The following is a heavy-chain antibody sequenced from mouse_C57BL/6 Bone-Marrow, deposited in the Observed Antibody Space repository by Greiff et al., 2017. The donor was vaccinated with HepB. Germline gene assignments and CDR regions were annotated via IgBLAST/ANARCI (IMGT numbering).Heavy chain of an antibody. CDR1: GYTFTSYW. V-gene: IGHV1-5*01. Sequence: VHVKQSGTVLARPGASVKMSCKTSGYTFTSYWMHWVKQRPGQGLEWIGAIYPGNSDTSYNQKFKGKAKLTAVTSASTAYMELSSLTNEDSAVYYCTKKSIYYDYDEGYWGQGTTLTVSS. J-gene: IGHJ2*01. CDR2: IYPGNSDT. D-gene: IGHD2-4*01. CDR3: TKKSIYYDYDEGY.